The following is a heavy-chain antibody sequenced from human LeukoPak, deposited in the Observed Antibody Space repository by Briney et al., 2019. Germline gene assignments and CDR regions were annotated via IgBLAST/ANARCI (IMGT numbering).Heavy chain of an antibody. CDR1: GFTVSSNY. V-gene: IGHV3-66*02. J-gene: IGHJ4*02. CDR3: ARGLGRTAMVTRGGVRFDY. D-gene: IGHD5-18*01. Sequence: PGGSLRLSCAASGFTVSSNYMSWVRQAPGKGLEWVSVIYSGGSTYYADSVKGRFTISRDNSKNTLYLQMNSLRAADTAVYYCARGLGRTAMVTRGGVRFDYWGQGTLVTVSS. CDR2: IYSGGST.